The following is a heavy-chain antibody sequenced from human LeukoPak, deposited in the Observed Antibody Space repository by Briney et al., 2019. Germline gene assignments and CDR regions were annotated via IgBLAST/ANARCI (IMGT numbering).Heavy chain of an antibody. J-gene: IGHJ4*02. Sequence: GGSLRLSCAASGFTVSSNYMSWVRQAPGKGLEWVSVIYSGGSTYYADSVKGRFTISRDNSKNTLYLQMNSLRAEDTAVYYCARAPPDSGYDIARDYWGQGTLVTVSS. D-gene: IGHD5-12*01. CDR3: ARAPPDSGYDIARDY. CDR2: IYSGGST. CDR1: GFTVSSNY. V-gene: IGHV3-66*01.